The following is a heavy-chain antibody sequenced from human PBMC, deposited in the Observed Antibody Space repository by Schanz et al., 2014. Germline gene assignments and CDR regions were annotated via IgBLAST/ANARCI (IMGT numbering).Heavy chain of an antibody. V-gene: IGHV3-30*02. J-gene: IGHJ3*02. Sequence: QVQLVESGGGVVQPGGSLRLSCAASGFSFSGYGMHWVRQAPGKGLEWVAYIRFDESAKYYGDSVEGRFTISKDFSKDTLYLQLTSLRPEDTAVYYCARLATSKSRLGDAVDIWGQGTMVTVSS. CDR2: IRFDESAK. D-gene: IGHD6-6*01. CDR1: GFSFSGYG. CDR3: ARLATSKSRLGDAVDI.